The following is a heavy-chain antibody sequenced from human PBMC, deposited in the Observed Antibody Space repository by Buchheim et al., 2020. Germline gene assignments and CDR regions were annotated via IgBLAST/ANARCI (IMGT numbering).Heavy chain of an antibody. V-gene: IGHV4-34*01. CDR2: IYYSGST. CDR1: GGSFSGYY. Sequence: QVQLQQWGAGLLKPSETLSLTCAVYGGSFSGYYWSWIRQPPGKGLEWIGYIYYSGSTYYNPSLKSRVTITVDTSKNQFSLKLSSVTAADTAVYYCARDLRDLTFYGMDVWGQGTT. J-gene: IGHJ6*02. CDR3: ARDLRDLTFYGMDV. D-gene: IGHD4-23*01.